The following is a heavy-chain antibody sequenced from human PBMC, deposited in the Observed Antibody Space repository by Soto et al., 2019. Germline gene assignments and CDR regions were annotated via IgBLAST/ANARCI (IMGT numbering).Heavy chain of an antibody. D-gene: IGHD3-3*01. V-gene: IGHV3-23*01. CDR2: ISGSGGST. CDR1: GFTFSSYA. CDR3: AKDRMVQGIFGVVTNWFDP. Sequence: GGSLRLSCAASGFTFSSYAMSWVRQAPGKGLEWVSAISGSGGSTYYADSVKGRFTISRDNSKNTLYLQMNSLRAEDTAVYYCAKDRMVQGIFGVVTNWFDPWGQGTLVTVSS. J-gene: IGHJ5*02.